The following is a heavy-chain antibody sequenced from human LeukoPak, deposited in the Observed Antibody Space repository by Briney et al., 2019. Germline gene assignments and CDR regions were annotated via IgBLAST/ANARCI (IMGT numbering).Heavy chain of an antibody. CDR2: IKQDGSEK. D-gene: IGHD1-14*01. V-gene: IGHV3-7*01. J-gene: IGHJ4*02. CDR3: ARDRTRALDY. CDR1: GFTFNTYW. Sequence: GGFLRLSCAASGFTFNTYWLTWVRQAPGKGLEWVANIKQDGSEKNYVDSVKGRFTISRDNAKNSLYLQMNSLRAEDTAVYYCARDRTRALDYWGQGTLVTVSS.